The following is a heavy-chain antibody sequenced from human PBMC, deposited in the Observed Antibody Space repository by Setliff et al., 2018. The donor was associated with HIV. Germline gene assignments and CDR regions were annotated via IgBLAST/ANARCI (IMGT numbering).Heavy chain of an antibody. CDR3: ARALGIGSAYFQH. CDR2: IYYSGST. Sequence: SETLSLTCTVSGGSISSGGYYWSWIRQHPGKGLEWIAYIYYSGSTYYNPSLQSRVTISVDTSKNQFALKVTSVTAADTAVYYCARALGIGSAYFQHWGLGTLVTVSS. CDR1: GGSISSGGYY. D-gene: IGHD6-19*01. J-gene: IGHJ1*01. V-gene: IGHV4-31*03.